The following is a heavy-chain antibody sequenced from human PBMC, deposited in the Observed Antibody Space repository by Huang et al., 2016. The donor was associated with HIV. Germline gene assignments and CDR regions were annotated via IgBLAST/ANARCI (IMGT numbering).Heavy chain of an antibody. Sequence: EVELAESGGGSVRPGQSLRLSCVGSGFIFSDYWMHWVRQIPGKGVMGVARIGSDGSSTSYADTVKGRFTIYRDNARNTVDLQRSGLRVDDTAVYYCVRAREKGYDFWSGYRYWGQGAQVTVSS. V-gene: IGHV3-74*02. J-gene: IGHJ4*01. D-gene: IGHD3-3*01. CDR1: GFIFSDYW. CDR3: VRAREKGYDFWSGYRY. CDR2: IGSDGSST.